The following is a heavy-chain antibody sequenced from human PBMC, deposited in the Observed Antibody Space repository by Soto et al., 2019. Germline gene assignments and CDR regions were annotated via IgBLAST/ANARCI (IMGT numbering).Heavy chain of an antibody. Sequence: TSETLSLTCTVSGGSISSYYWSWIRQPPGKGLEWIGYIYYSGSTNYNPSLKSRVTISVDTSKNQFSLKLSSVTAADTAVYYCARRSGFRLFDPWGQGTLVTVSS. J-gene: IGHJ5*02. V-gene: IGHV4-59*01. CDR1: GGSISSYY. CDR3: ARRSGFRLFDP. D-gene: IGHD5-12*01. CDR2: IYYSGST.